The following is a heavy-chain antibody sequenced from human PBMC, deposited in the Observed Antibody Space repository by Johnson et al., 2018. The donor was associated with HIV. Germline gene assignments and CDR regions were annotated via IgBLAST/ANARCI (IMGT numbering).Heavy chain of an antibody. V-gene: IGHV3-30-3*01. CDR2: ISYDGSNK. J-gene: IGHJ3*02. Sequence: QVQLVESGGGVVQPGRSLRLSCAASGFTFSSYAMHWVRQAPGKGLEWVAVISYDGSNKYYDDSVRGRFTISRDNSKNTLYLQMNSLRAEDTAVYYCARDKGGIVGYDAFDIWGQGTMVTVSS. D-gene: IGHD1-26*01. CDR1: GFTFSSYA. CDR3: ARDKGGIVGYDAFDI.